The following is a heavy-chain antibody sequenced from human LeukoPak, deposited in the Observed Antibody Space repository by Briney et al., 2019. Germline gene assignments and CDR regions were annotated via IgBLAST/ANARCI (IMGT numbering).Heavy chain of an antibody. CDR1: GYSISSGYY. V-gene: IGHV4-38-2*02. J-gene: IGHJ6*03. D-gene: IGHD3-10*01. CDR3: ARGRALVRGGDMDV. Sequence: PSETLSLTCTVSGYSISSGYYWGWIRQPPGKGLEWIGSIYHSGSTYYNPSLKSRVTISVDTSKNQFSLKLSSVTAADTAVYYCARGRALVRGGDMDVWGKGTTVTVSS. CDR2: IYHSGST.